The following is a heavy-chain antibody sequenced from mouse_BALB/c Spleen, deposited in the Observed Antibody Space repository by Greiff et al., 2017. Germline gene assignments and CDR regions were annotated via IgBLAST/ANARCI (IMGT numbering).Heavy chain of an antibody. CDR2: ISSGGST. CDR1: GFTFSSYA. CDR3: ARGGTVVAGFDV. Sequence: EVQRVESGGGLVKPGGSLKLSCAASGFTFSSYAMSWVRQTPEKRLEWVASISSGGSTYYPDSVKGRFTISRDNARNILYLQMSSLRSEDTAMYYCARGGTVVAGFDVWGAGTTVTVSS. V-gene: IGHV5-6-5*01. D-gene: IGHD1-1*01. J-gene: IGHJ1*01.